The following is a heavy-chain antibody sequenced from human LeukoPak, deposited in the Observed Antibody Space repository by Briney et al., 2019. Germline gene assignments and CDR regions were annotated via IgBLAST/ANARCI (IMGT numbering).Heavy chain of an antibody. CDR3: ARETQVIVGTYYCYYGIDV. CDR1: GFTVSSNY. Sequence: HPGGSLRLACAAAGFTVSSNYVSWVRQAAGEWLGWVAVIYSGGRTYYAGSVRGRFTISRHNSKNTPYLQMNSLRAEDTAVYYCARETQVIVGTYYCYYGIDVWGQGTTVTVSS. V-gene: IGHV3-53*04. J-gene: IGHJ6*02. D-gene: IGHD2-15*01. CDR2: IYSGGRT.